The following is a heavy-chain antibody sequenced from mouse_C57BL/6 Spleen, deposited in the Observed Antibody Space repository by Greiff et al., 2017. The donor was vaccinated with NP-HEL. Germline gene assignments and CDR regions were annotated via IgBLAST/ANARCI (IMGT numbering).Heavy chain of an antibody. CDR3: ARQMGRDYAMDY. J-gene: IGHJ4*01. V-gene: IGHV5-15*01. CDR2: ISNLAYSI. D-gene: IGHD4-1*01. Sequence: EVKLVESGGGLVQPGGSLKLSCAASGFTFSDYGMAWVRQAPRKGPEWVAFISNLAYSIYYADTVTGRFTISRENAKNTLYLEMSSLRSEDTAMYYCARQMGRDYAMDYWGQGTSVTVSS. CDR1: GFTFSDYG.